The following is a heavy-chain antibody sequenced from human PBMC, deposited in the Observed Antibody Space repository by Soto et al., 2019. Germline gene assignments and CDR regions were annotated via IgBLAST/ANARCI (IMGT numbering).Heavy chain of an antibody. D-gene: IGHD3-10*01. V-gene: IGHV1-46*01. Sequence: QVQLVQSGAEVKKPGASVTVSCKASGYTFTTHYMHWVRQAPGQGLEWMGIINPSGGRTTYALKFQGRVSLTSDTSTNTDYMELTSRRSEDTAVYYCARAGENYGSGTFSPPLRYYFNSWGQGTLVTVSS. CDR3: ARAGENYGSGTFSPPLRYYFNS. J-gene: IGHJ4*02. CDR2: INPSGGRT. CDR1: GYTFTTHY.